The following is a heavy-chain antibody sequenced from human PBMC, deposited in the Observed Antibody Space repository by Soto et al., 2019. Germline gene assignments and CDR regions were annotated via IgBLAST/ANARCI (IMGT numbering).Heavy chain of an antibody. CDR3: VREGRGSFDF. J-gene: IGHJ3*01. CDR1: GFIFTNYA. V-gene: IGHV3-23*01. Sequence: GGALRLSCAASGFIFTNYAMNWVRQAPGKGLEWVSVIGGRGNSAYYADSVQGRFTISRDNSKNTLSLQMSSLTADDTAIYYCVREGRGSFDFWGRGTMVTVSS. D-gene: IGHD5-12*01. CDR2: IGGRGNSA.